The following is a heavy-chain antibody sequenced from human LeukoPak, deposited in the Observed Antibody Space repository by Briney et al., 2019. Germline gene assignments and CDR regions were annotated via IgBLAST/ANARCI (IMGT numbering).Heavy chain of an antibody. Sequence: TGGSLRLSCEASGFSFGDYNMHWVRQAPGKGLEWVASISSSSPYIYYTDSLKGRFTISRDNAKNSLYLQMNSLRAEDTAVYYCAELGITMIGGVWGKGTTVTISS. J-gene: IGHJ6*04. D-gene: IGHD3-10*02. CDR2: ISSSSPYI. CDR3: AELGITMIGGV. CDR1: GFSFGDYN. V-gene: IGHV3-21*01.